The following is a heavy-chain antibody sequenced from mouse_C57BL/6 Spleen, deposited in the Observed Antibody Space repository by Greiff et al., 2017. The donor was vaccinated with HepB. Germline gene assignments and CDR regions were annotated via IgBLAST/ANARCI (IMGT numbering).Heavy chain of an antibody. V-gene: IGHV1-64*01. CDR2: IHPNSGST. CDR3: AREGDDYEGAMDY. CDR1: GYTFTSYW. J-gene: IGHJ4*01. D-gene: IGHD2-4*01. Sequence: QVQLQQPGAELVKPGASVKLSCKASGYTFTSYWMHWVKQRPGQGLEWIGMIHPNSGSTNYNEKFKSKATLTVDKSSSTAYMQLSSLTSEDSAVYYCAREGDDYEGAMDYWGQGTSVTVSS.